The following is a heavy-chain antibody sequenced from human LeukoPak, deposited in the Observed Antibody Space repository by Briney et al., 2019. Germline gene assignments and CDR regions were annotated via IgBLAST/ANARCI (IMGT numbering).Heavy chain of an antibody. Sequence: GGSLRLSCAASGFTVSSNYMSWARQAPGKGLEWVSVIYSGGSTYYADSVKGRFTISRDNSKNTLYLQMNSLRAEDTAVYYCARGIAVAGPSDYWGQGTLVTVSS. D-gene: IGHD6-19*01. CDR2: IYSGGST. J-gene: IGHJ4*02. CDR3: ARGIAVAGPSDY. CDR1: GFTVSSNY. V-gene: IGHV3-66*01.